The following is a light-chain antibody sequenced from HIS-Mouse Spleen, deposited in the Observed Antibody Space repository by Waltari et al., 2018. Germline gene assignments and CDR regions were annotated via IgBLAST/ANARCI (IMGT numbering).Light chain of an antibody. J-gene: IGKJ2*01. V-gene: IGKV1-13*02. Sequence: AIQLTQSHSPLSSPVGNRATIPCRAIQGISSALVWYQQKPGKAPQLLIYDASSLESGVASRFSGSGSGTDFSLTISSLQPEEFATYYCQQFNSYPQDTFGQGTKLEIK. CDR1: QGISSA. CDR2: DAS. CDR3: QQFNSYPQDT.